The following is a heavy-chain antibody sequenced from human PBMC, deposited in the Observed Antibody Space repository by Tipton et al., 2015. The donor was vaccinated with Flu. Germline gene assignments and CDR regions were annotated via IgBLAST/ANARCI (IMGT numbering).Heavy chain of an antibody. V-gene: IGHV3-48*03. CDR3: ARDGSTVTTNYHYAVDV. J-gene: IGHJ6*02. D-gene: IGHD4-17*01. Sequence: GSLRLSCIASGFSFSSYHMGWVRQAPGKGLEWISYIKSDSTTTFYADSVKGRFTISRDNAKNALFLEVNGLRVEDTGIYYCARDGSTVTTNYHYAVDVWGQGTTVTVSS. CDR1: GFSFSSYH. CDR2: IKSDSTTT.